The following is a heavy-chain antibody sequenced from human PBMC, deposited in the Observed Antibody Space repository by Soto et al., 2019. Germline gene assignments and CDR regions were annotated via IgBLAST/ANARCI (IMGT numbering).Heavy chain of an antibody. J-gene: IGHJ5*02. V-gene: IGHV1-18*01. D-gene: IGHD2-2*01. CDR2: ISAYNGNT. Sequence: GASVKVSCKASGYTFTSHGISWVRQAPGQGLEWMGWISAYNGNTNYAQKLQGRVTMTTDTSTSTAYMELRSLRSDDTAVYYCARDMGGPAATWWFDPWGKGTLVTVSS. CDR3: ARDMGGPAATWWFDP. CDR1: GYTFTSHG.